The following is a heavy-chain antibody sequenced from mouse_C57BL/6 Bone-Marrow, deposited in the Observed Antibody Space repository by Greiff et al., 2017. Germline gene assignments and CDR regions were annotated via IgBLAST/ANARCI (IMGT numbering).Heavy chain of an antibody. CDR2: ISYDGSN. CDR1: GYSITSGYY. CDR3: ARENCYFDY. D-gene: IGHD4-1*01. J-gene: IGHJ2*01. Sequence: EVKLQESGPGLVKPSQSLSLTCSVTGYSITSGYYWNWIRQFPGNKLEWMGYISYDGSNNYNPSLKNRISITRDTSKNQFFLKLNSVTTEDTATYYCARENCYFDYWGQGTTLTVSS. V-gene: IGHV3-6*01.